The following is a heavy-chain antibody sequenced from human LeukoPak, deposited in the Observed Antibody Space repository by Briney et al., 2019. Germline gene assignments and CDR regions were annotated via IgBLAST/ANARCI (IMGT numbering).Heavy chain of an antibody. J-gene: IGHJ4*02. V-gene: IGHV3-48*04. CDR1: GFTFSSYS. CDR3: ARDKLPGYSSSWDAHIFDY. Sequence: GGSLRLSCAASGFTFSSYSMNWVRQAPGKGLEWVSYISSSSSTIYYADSVKGRFTISRDNAKNTLYLQMNSLRVEDTAVYYCARDKLPGYSSSWDAHIFDYWGQGTLVTVSS. D-gene: IGHD6-13*01. CDR2: ISSSSSTI.